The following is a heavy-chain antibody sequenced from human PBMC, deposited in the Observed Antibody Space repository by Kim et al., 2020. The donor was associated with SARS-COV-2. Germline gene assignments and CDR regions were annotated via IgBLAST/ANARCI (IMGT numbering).Heavy chain of an antibody. V-gene: IGHV1-18*01. J-gene: IGHJ5*02. CDR2: ISAYNGNT. D-gene: IGHD5-18*01. Sequence: ASVKVSCKASGYTFTSYGISWVRQAPGQGLEWMGWISAYNGNTNYAQKLQGRVTMTTDTSTSTAYMELRSLRSDDTAVYYCARRGYSYGYERGNWFDPWGQGTLVTVSS. CDR3: ARRGYSYGYERGNWFDP. CDR1: GYTFTSYG.